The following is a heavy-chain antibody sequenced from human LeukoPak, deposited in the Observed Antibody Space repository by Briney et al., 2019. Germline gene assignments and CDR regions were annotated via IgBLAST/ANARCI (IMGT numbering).Heavy chain of an antibody. J-gene: IGHJ4*02. Sequence: SETLSLTCTVSGGSISSYYWSWIRQPPGKGLEWIGYIYYSGSTNYNPSLKSRVTISVDTSKNQFSLKLSSVTAADTAVYYCARGTKEYYYDSSGYSLDYWAREPWSPSPQ. CDR3: ARGTKEYYYDSSGYSLDY. D-gene: IGHD3-22*01. CDR1: GGSISSYY. V-gene: IGHV4-59*01. CDR2: IYYSGST.